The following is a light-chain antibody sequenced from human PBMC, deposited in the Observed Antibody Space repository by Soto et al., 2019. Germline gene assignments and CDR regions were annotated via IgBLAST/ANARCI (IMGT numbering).Light chain of an antibody. V-gene: IGLV2-8*01. CDR1: SRDVGGDDF. J-gene: IGLJ2*01. CDR2: EVN. CDR3: SSSAGINNLV. Sequence: QSALTQPPSASGSPGQSVTISCTGTSRDVGGDDFVSWYQQHPGKAPKLMIYEVNKRPSGVPDRFSGSKSGNTASLTVSGLQAEDEADYYCSSSAGINNLVFGGGTKLTVL.